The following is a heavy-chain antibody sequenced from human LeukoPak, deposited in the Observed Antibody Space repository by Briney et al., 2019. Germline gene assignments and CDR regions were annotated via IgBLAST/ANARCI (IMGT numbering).Heavy chain of an antibody. CDR1: GFSFSNFW. J-gene: IGHJ4*02. Sequence: PGGSLRLSCAASGFSFSNFWMHWVRQAPGKGLVWVSRINSDGSSSIYADSVKGRFTISRDNAKNTLYLQMNSLRAEDTAVYYCARMATAFDYWGQGTLVTVSS. D-gene: IGHD1-1*01. V-gene: IGHV3-74*01. CDR2: INSDGSSS. CDR3: ARMATAFDY.